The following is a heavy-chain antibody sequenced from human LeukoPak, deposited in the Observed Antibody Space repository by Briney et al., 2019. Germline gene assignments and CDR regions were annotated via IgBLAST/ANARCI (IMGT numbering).Heavy chain of an antibody. CDR2: INHSRST. CDR3: ARGPRDYVWGSYRYFFDY. CDR1: GGSFSGYY. V-gene: IGHV4-34*01. J-gene: IGHJ4*02. Sequence: PSETLSLTCAVYGGSFSGYYWSWIRQPPGKGLEWIGEINHSRSTNYNPSLKSRVTISVDTSKNQFSLKLSSVTAADTAVYYCARGPRDYVWGSYRYFFDYWGQGTLVTVSS. D-gene: IGHD3-16*02.